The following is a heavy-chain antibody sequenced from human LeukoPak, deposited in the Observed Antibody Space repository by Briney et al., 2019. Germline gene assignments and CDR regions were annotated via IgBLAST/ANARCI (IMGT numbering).Heavy chain of an antibody. CDR2: ISYDGSNK. CDR3: ARDPRGYSSSWYGYYYYGMDV. D-gene: IGHD6-13*01. CDR1: GFTFSSYP. J-gene: IGHJ6*02. V-gene: IGHV3-30-3*01. Sequence: GGSLRLSCAASGFTFSSYPMHWVRQAPGKGLEWVAVISYDGSNKYYADSVKGRFTISRDNSKNTLYLQMNSLRAEDTAVYYCARDPRGYSSSWYGYYYYGMDVWGQGTTVTVSS.